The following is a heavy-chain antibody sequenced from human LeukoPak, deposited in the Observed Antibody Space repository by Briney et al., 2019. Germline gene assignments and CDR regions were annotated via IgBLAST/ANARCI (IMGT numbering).Heavy chain of an antibody. CDR3: ACVVRGAFDI. J-gene: IGHJ3*02. V-gene: IGHV1-18*01. Sequence: ASVKVSCKASGYTFTTYGIGWVRQAPGQGLEWMGWISGYNGNTNYAQKFQGRVTMTRDTSTSTVYMELSSLRSEDTAVYYCACVVRGAFDIWGQGTLVTVSS. CDR1: GYTFTTYG. D-gene: IGHD2-21*01. CDR2: ISGYNGNT.